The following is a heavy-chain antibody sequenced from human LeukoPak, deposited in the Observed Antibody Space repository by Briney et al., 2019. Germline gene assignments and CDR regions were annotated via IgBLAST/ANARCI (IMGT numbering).Heavy chain of an antibody. Sequence: PGGSLRLSCAASGLTFSSYWMHWVRQAPGKGLVWVSRIYSDGSSYTADSVKGRFTISRDNSKNTLYLQMNSLRAEDTAVYYCAKHKENYGDSCLDDYWGQGTLVTVFS. CDR3: AKHKENYGDSCLDDY. CDR1: GLTFSSYW. D-gene: IGHD4-17*01. J-gene: IGHJ4*02. CDR2: IYSDGSSY. V-gene: IGHV3-74*03.